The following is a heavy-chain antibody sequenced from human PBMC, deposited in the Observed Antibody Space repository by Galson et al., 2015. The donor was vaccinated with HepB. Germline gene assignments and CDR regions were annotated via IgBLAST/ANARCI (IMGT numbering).Heavy chain of an antibody. Sequence: FLRLSCAASGFTFSSYAMSWVRQAPGKGLEWVSTISAPGGSTYYAYSVKGRFTMSRDNVKNILYLQMNSLRADDTAVYYCAKDFARGRDFDWYDPVAYWGQGTLVTVSS. D-gene: IGHD3-9*01. CDR1: GFTFSSYA. V-gene: IGHV3-23*01. CDR2: ISAPGGST. CDR3: AKDFARGRDFDWYDPVAY. J-gene: IGHJ4*02.